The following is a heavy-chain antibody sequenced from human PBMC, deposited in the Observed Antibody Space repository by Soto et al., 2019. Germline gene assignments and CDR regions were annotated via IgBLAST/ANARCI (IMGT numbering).Heavy chain of an antibody. Sequence: GGSLRLSCSASGFTFSNYAMHWVRQAPGKGLEYVSAISSDGGGTYYADSVKGRFTISRDDSKNTLYLQMNSLKTEDTAVYYCTTYLLGLLWFGELLSPGGFDPWGQGTLVTVSS. CDR1: GFTFSNYA. CDR3: TTYLLGLLWFGELLSPGGFDP. J-gene: IGHJ5*02. CDR2: ISSDGGGT. V-gene: IGHV3-64*04. D-gene: IGHD3-10*01.